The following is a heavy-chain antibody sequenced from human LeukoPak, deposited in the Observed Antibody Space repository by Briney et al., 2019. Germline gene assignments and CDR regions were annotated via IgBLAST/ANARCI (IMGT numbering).Heavy chain of an antibody. CDR2: IISIFGTA. D-gene: IGHD1-26*01. V-gene: IGHV1-69*13. CDR3: ATEWADAFDI. J-gene: IGHJ3*02. CDR1: GYTFTSYG. Sequence: VASVKVSCKASGYTFTSYGISWVRQAPGQGLQWMGGIISIFGTANYAQDFLGRVTITADESTSTAYMELSSLRSEDTAVYYCATEWADAFDIWGQGTMVTVSS.